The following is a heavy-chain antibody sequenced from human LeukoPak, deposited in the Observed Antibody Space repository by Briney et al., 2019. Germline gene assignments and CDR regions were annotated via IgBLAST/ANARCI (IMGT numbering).Heavy chain of an antibody. CDR3: ARSGSLDY. V-gene: IGHV3-64*01. CDR2: ICSNGGST. Sequence: GGSLRLSCAASGFTFSSYAMHWVRQAPGKGLEYVSAICSNGGSTYYANSVKGRFTISRDNSKNTLYLQMGSLRAEDMAVYYCARSGSLDYWGQGTLVTASS. CDR1: GFTFSSYA. J-gene: IGHJ4*02. D-gene: IGHD2-15*01.